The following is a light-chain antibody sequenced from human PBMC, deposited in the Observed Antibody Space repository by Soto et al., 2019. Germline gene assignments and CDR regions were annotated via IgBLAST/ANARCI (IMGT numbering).Light chain of an antibody. CDR1: SSDVGGYNY. V-gene: IGLV2-8*01. CDR2: EVN. J-gene: IGLJ2*01. CDR3: SSYTTNSPPVV. Sequence: QSVLTQPPSASGSPGQSVTISCTGTSSDVGGYNYVSWFQQHPGKAPKLIIHEVNQRPSGVPDRFSGSKSGNTASLTISGLQAEDEAHYYCSSYTTNSPPVVFGGGTQLTVL.